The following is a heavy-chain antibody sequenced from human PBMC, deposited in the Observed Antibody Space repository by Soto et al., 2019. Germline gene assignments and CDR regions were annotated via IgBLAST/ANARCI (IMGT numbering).Heavy chain of an antibody. CDR3: AREGTAMEHYYYYYMDV. CDR2: MNPNSGNT. D-gene: IGHD5-18*01. V-gene: IGHV1-8*01. Sequence: ASVKVSCKASGCTFTSYDINWVRQATGQGLEWMGWMNPNSGNTGYAQKFQGRVTMTRNASISTAYMELSSLRSEDTAVYYCAREGTAMEHYYYYYMDVWGKGTTVTVSS. CDR1: GCTFTSYD. J-gene: IGHJ6*03.